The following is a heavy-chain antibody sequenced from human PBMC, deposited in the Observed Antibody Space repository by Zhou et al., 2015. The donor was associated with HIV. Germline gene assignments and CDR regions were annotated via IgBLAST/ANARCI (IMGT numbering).Heavy chain of an antibody. CDR1: GGTFSSYT. Sequence: QVQLVQSGAEVKKPGSSVKVSCKASGGTFSSYTISWVRQAPGQGLEWMGRIIPILGIANYAQKFQGRVTITADKSTSTAYMELSSLRSEDTAVYYCASEGDYSNYVTSFDYWGQGTLVTVSS. V-gene: IGHV1-69*02. J-gene: IGHJ4*02. D-gene: IGHD4-11*01. CDR2: IIPILGIA. CDR3: ASEGDYSNYVTSFDY.